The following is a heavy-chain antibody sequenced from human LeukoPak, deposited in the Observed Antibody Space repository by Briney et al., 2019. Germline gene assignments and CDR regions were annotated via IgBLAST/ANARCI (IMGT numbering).Heavy chain of an antibody. CDR2: MNPNSGNT. Sequence: ASVKVSCKASGYAFTTYDIHWVRQATGQGPEWMGWMNPNSGNTGYTQNFQGRVTATRNTSISTAYMELSSLKSEDTAVYYCARGRGSGHKENWFDPWGQGTLVTVSS. CDR3: ARGRGSGHKENWFDP. V-gene: IGHV1-8*01. CDR1: GYAFTTYD. J-gene: IGHJ5*02. D-gene: IGHD6-19*01.